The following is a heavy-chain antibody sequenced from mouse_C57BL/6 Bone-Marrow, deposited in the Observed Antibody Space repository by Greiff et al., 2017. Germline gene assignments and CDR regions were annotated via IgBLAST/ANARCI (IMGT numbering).Heavy chain of an antibody. CDR1: GYTFTSYW. J-gene: IGHJ4*01. V-gene: IGHV1-64*01. D-gene: IGHD6-5*01. CDR3: ARAYDYDAMYY. Sequence: VQLQQPGAELVKPGASVKLSCKASGYTFTSYWMHWVKQRPGQGLEWIGMIHPNSGSTNYNEKFKSKATLTVDKSSSTAYMQLISLTSEDSAVFYCARAYDYDAMYYWGQGTSVTVSS. CDR2: IHPNSGST.